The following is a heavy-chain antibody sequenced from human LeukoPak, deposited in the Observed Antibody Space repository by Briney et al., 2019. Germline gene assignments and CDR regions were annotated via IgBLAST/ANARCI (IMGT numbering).Heavy chain of an antibody. CDR3: ARDLPY. CDR1: GFTFSSYA. J-gene: IGHJ4*02. CDR2: ISYDGSNK. V-gene: IGHV3-30-3*01. Sequence: GRSLRLSCAASGFTFSSYAMHWVRQAPGKGPEWVAVISYDGSNKYYADSVKGRFTISRDNSKNTLYLQMNSLRAEDTAVYYCARDLPYWGQGTLVTVSS.